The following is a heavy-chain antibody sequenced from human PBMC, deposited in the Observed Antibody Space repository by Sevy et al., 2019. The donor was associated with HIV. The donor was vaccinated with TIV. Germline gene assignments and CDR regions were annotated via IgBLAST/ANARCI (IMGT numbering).Heavy chain of an antibody. CDR2: ISWNSGNI. V-gene: IGHV3-9*01. J-gene: IGHJ2*01. CDR3: VKDRYYDTSGYSYYYFDL. D-gene: IGHD3-22*01. Sequence: GGSLRLSCAASGLTFDDYAMHWVRQAPGKGLEWVSGISWNSGNIAYADSVMGRFTISRDNAKNSLYLQMNSLRDEDTALYYCVKDRYYDTSGYSYYYFDLWGRGTLVTVSS. CDR1: GLTFDDYA.